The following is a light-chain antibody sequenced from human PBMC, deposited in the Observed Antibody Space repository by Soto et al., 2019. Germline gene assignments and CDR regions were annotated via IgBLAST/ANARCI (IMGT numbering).Light chain of an antibody. CDR3: QHYSISQYT. V-gene: IGKV3-20*01. J-gene: IGKJ2*01. CDR2: GAS. Sequence: EIVLTQSPGTLSLSPGERATLSCRASQSVNREYLAWYQQKPGQAPRLLLYGASSRATGIPDRFSGSGSATDFTLTVSRLEPEEFAVYDCQHYSISQYTFGQGTRLEIK. CDR1: QSVNREY.